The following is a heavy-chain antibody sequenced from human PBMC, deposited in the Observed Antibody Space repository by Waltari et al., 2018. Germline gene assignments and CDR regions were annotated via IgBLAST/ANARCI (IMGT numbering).Heavy chain of an antibody. D-gene: IGHD1-26*01. Sequence: QVQLQQWGAGLLKPSETLSLTCAVYGGSFIGYYWRWIRQPPGKGLEWIGEIMHSGSTNYNPSLKSRVTISVDTSKNQFSLKLSSVTAADTAVYYCARGRGSYKGYYYYGMDVWGQGTTVTVSS. CDR3: ARGRGSYKGYYYYGMDV. CDR2: IMHSGST. CDR1: GGSFIGYY. V-gene: IGHV4-34*01. J-gene: IGHJ6*02.